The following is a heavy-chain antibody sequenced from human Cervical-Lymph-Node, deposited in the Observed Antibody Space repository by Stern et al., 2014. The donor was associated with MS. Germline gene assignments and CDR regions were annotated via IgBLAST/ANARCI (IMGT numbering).Heavy chain of an antibody. D-gene: IGHD3-3*01. J-gene: IGHJ6*02. V-gene: IGHV3-48*04. CDR1: GFTFDSHS. Sequence: EVHLVESGGGLVQHGGSLRLSCAASGFTFDSHSMNWVRQAPGKGLEWVSYITRSSATTHYADSVKGRFTISRDNARNSLFLQMNSLRAEDTAVYYCARGLTIFGVATLLDVWGQGTTVTVSS. CDR2: ITRSSATT. CDR3: ARGLTIFGVATLLDV.